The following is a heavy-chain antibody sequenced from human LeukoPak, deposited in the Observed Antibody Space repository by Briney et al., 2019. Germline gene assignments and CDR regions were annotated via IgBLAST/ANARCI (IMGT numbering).Heavy chain of an antibody. Sequence: GGSLRLSCAASGFTFSSYAIHWVRQAPGKGLEYVSAISSNGGSTDYANSVKGRFTISRDNSKNTLYLQMGSLRAEDMAVYYCARESGSFEFDYWGQGTLVTVS. J-gene: IGHJ4*02. CDR2: ISSNGGST. CDR1: GFTFSSYA. D-gene: IGHD1-26*01. CDR3: ARESGSFEFDY. V-gene: IGHV3-64*01.